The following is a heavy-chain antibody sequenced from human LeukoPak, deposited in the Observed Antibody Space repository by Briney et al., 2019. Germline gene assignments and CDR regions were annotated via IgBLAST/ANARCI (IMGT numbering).Heavy chain of an antibody. CDR3: ARRSGNFDY. Sequence: SETLSLTCAVYGGSFSGYYWSWIRQPPGKGLEWIWEINHSGSTNYNPSLKSRVTISVDTSKNQFSLKLSSVTAADTAVYYCARRSGNFDYWGQGTLVTVSS. D-gene: IGHD6-25*01. CDR2: INHSGST. CDR1: GGSFSGYY. V-gene: IGHV4-34*01. J-gene: IGHJ4*02.